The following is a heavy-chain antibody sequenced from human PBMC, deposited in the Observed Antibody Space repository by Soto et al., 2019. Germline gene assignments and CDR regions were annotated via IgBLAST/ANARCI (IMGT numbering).Heavy chain of an antibody. CDR3: ATQGEMATINSYYYGMDI. CDR1: GGSINTSY. V-gene: IGHV4-59*01. D-gene: IGHD1-26*01. J-gene: IGHJ6*02. Sequence: PSETLSLTCNVSGGSINTSYWNWIRQPPGKGLEWIGYIYHSGSTVYNPSLGSRVTISVDTSKIQFSLRLRSVTAADTAVYYCATQGEMATINSYYYGMDIWGQGTTVTVSS. CDR2: IYHSGST.